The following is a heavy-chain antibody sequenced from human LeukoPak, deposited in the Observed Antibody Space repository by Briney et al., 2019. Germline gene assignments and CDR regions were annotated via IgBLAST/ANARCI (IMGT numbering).Heavy chain of an antibody. CDR1: GFTFSSYA. CDR2: ISGSGGST. J-gene: IGHJ3*02. V-gene: IGHV3-23*01. CDR3: AKDDYYDSSGYCRRGAFDI. D-gene: IGHD3-22*01. Sequence: GGSLRLSCAASGFTFSSYAMSWVRQAPGKGLEWVSAISGSGGSTYYADSVKGRFTISRDNSKNTLYLQMNSLRAEDTAVYYCAKDDYYDSSGYCRRGAFDIWGQGTMVTVSS.